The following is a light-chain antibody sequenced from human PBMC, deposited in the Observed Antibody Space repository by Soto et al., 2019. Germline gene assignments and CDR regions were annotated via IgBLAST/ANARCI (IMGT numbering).Light chain of an antibody. Sequence: DIQMTQSPSSLSASVGDRVTITCRASQGISKDLAWYQQKPGKVPKLLIYAASTLQSGVPSRFSGSGSGTDFTLTISSLQPEDVATYYCQKDNSAPQTFGQGTKVEIK. J-gene: IGKJ1*01. CDR3: QKDNSAPQT. CDR1: QGISKD. V-gene: IGKV1-27*01. CDR2: AAS.